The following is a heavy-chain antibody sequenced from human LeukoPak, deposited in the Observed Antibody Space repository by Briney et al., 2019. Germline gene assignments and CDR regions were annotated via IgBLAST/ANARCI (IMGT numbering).Heavy chain of an antibody. J-gene: IGHJ4*02. CDR1: GFTFSSYA. CDR3: AGAYGSGSYYLFDY. V-gene: IGHV3-30-3*01. Sequence: GGSLRLSCAASGFTFSSYAMHWVRQAPGKGLEWVAVISYDGSNKYYADSVKGRFTISRDNSKNTQYLQMNSLRVEDTAVYHCAGAYGSGSYYLFDYWGQGTLVTVSS. CDR2: ISYDGSNK. D-gene: IGHD3-10*01.